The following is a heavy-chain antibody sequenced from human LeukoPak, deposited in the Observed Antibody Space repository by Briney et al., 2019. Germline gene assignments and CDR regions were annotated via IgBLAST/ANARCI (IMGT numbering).Heavy chain of an antibody. CDR2: ISNSGTST. CDR1: GFTFSSYV. J-gene: IGHJ1*01. Sequence: GGSLRLSCAASGFTFSSYVMSWVRQAPGKGLEWVSAISNSGTSTYYADSVKGRFTISRDNSKNTLYPQMNTLRAEDTAVYYCAKVGGHREYFQHWGQGTLVTVSS. CDR3: AKVGGHREYFQH. V-gene: IGHV3-23*01.